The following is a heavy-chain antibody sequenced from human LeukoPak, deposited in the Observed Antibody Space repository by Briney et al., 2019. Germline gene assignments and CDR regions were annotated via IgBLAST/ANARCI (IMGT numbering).Heavy chain of an antibody. CDR3: ARDRGIYDYVLDY. V-gene: IGHV3-33*01. J-gene: IGHJ4*02. CDR2: IWYDGSNK. CDR1: GFTFSSYG. Sequence: GGSLRLSCAASGFTFSSYGMHWVRQAPGKGLEWVAVIWYDGSNKHYADSVKGRFTISRDNSKNTLYLQMNSLRAEDTAVYYCARDRGIYDYVLDYWGQGTLVTVSS. D-gene: IGHD3-16*01.